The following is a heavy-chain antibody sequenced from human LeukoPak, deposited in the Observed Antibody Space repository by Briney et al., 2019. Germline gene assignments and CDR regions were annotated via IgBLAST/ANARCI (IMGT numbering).Heavy chain of an antibody. CDR3: ARSRCDRYYYYYYYMDV. CDR2: INHSGST. D-gene: IGHD3-22*01. V-gene: IGHV4-34*01. CDR1: GGPFSGYF. Sequence: SETLSLTCAVSGGPFSGYFWSWIRQSSGKGLEWIGEINHSGSTNYNPSLKSRVTISVDTSKNQFSLKLSSVTAADTAVYYCARSRCDRYYYYYYYMDVWGKGTTVTVSS. J-gene: IGHJ6*03.